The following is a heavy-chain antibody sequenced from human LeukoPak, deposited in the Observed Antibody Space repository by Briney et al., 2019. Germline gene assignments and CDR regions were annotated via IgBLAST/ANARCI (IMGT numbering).Heavy chain of an antibody. CDR3: ARAYGSGSYSANWFDP. CDR2: TNLNSGGT. V-gene: IGHV1-2*02. D-gene: IGHD3-10*01. J-gene: IGHJ5*02. CDR1: GYTFTGYY. Sequence: ASVKVSCKASGYTFTGYYMHWVREAPGQGLEWMGWTNLNSGGTNYAQKFQGRVTMTRDTSISTAYMELSRLRSDDTAVYYCARAYGSGSYSANWFDPWGQGTLVTVSS.